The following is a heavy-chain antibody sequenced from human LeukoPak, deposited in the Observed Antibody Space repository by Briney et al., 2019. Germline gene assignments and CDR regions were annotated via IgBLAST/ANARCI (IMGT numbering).Heavy chain of an antibody. J-gene: IGHJ4*02. CDR2: IWYDGSNK. D-gene: IGHD1-7*01. CDR3: AKMRGGTKDGLDY. CDR1: GFTLSSYG. Sequence: GGSLRLSCAASGFTLSSYGMHWVRQAPGKGLEWVAVIWYDGSNKYYADSVKGRFTISRDNSKNTLYLQMNSLRAEDTAVYYCAKMRGGTKDGLDYWGQGTLVTVSS. V-gene: IGHV3-33*06.